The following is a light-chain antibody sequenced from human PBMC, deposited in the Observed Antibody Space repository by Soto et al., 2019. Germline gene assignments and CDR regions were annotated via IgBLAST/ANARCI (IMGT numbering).Light chain of an antibody. J-gene: IGKJ3*01. CDR2: AAS. CDR1: QGISSY. Sequence: IQLTQSPSSLSASVGDRVTITCRASQGISSYLAGYHQKPGKAPKLLIYAASTLQSGVPSRSCGSGSGTDCTITISSPQPEDFATYYCQQVNSYPIFTSGPGTKVSIK. V-gene: IGKV1-9*01. CDR3: QQVNSYPIFT.